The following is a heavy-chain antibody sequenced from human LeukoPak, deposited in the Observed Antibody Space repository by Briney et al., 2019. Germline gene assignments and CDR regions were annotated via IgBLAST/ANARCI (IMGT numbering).Heavy chain of an antibody. Sequence: GGSLRLSCAASGFTFSSYWMSWVRQAPGKGLEWVANIKQDGSEKYYVDSVKGRFTISRDNSKNTLYLQMNSLRAEDTAVYYCARDDPRDKRWLQLFDYWGQGTLVTVSS. CDR1: GFTFSSYW. D-gene: IGHD5-24*01. CDR3: ARDDPRDKRWLQLFDY. V-gene: IGHV3-7*01. J-gene: IGHJ4*02. CDR2: IKQDGSEK.